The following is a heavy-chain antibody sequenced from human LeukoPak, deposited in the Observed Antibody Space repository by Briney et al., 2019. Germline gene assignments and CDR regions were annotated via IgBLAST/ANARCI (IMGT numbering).Heavy chain of an antibody. Sequence: PSETLSLTCTVPGGSISSGDYYWSWIRQPPGKGLEWIGYIYYSGSTNYNPSLKSRVTISVDTSKNQFSLKLSSVTAADTAVYYCARGYYYYGRDVWGQGTTVTGSS. CDR3: ARGYYYYGRDV. V-gene: IGHV4-61*08. J-gene: IGHJ6*02. CDR1: GGSISSGDYY. CDR2: IYYSGST.